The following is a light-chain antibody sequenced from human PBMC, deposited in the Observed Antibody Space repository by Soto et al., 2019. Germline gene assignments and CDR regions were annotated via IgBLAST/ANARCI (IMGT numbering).Light chain of an antibody. CDR1: SSNIGSNT. CDR3: ATGDDSMNGPV. Sequence: QSALTQPPSASGTPGQRVTISCSGSSSNIGSNTVNWYQQLPGTAPKLLIYSSNQRPSGVPDRFSGSKSGTSASLAISGLQSEDEADYFCATGDDSMNGPVFGGGTKGTVL. CDR2: SSN. J-gene: IGLJ3*02. V-gene: IGLV1-44*01.